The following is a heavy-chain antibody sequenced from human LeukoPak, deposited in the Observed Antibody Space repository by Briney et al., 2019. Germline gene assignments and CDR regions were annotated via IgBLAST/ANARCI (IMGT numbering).Heavy chain of an antibody. CDR3: ARGGDSGYDYYFDY. CDR2: IKEDGSDK. D-gene: IGHD5-12*01. V-gene: IGHV3-7*04. CDR1: GFTFSSYW. J-gene: IGHJ4*02. Sequence: GGSLRLSCAASGFTFSSYWMSWVRQAPGKGLEWVANIKEDGSDKYYVDSVKGRFTICRDNAENSLYMQMNSLRGEDTAVYYCARGGDSGYDYYFDYWGQGTLVTVSS.